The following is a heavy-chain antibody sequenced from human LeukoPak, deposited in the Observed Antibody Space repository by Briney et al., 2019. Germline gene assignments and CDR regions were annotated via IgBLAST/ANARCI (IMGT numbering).Heavy chain of an antibody. D-gene: IGHD5-12*01. CDR1: GFTFDDYA. J-gene: IGHJ3*02. CDR3: AKDIGDDIVASMGAFDI. Sequence: GGFLRLSCAASGFTFDDYAMHWVRQAPGKGLEWVSGISWNSGSIGYADSVKGRFTISRDNAKNSLYLQMNSLRAEDTALYYCAKDIGDDIVASMGAFDIWGQGTMVTVSS. V-gene: IGHV3-9*01. CDR2: ISWNSGSI.